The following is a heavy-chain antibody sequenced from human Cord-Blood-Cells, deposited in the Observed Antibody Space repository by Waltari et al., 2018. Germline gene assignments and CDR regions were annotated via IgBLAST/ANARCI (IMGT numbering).Heavy chain of an antibody. J-gene: IGHJ4*02. V-gene: IGHV4-38-2*02. CDR1: GYSISSGYY. D-gene: IGHD2-2*01. CDR3: ARGRYSCYDY. Sequence: QVQLQESGPGLVKPSETLSLTCTVSGYSISSGYYWGWVRQPPGKGLEWIGSIYHSGSTYYNPSLKSRVTISVDTSKNQFSLKLSSVTAADTAVYYCARGRYSCYDYWGQGTLVTVSS. CDR2: IYHSGST.